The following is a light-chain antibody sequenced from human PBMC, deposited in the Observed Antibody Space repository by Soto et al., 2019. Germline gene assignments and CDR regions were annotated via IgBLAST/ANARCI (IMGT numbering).Light chain of an antibody. V-gene: IGKV1-5*03. J-gene: IGKJ1*01. CDR2: RSS. Sequence: DIQMTQSPSTLSASIGDRVTITCRASQSISDWLACYQQKPGKAPKLLIYRSSNLESGVPSRFSGSGSGTEFPLTISSLQPDDFATYSCQQYNGYSRAFGQGTKVEIK. CDR1: QSISDW. CDR3: QQYNGYSRA.